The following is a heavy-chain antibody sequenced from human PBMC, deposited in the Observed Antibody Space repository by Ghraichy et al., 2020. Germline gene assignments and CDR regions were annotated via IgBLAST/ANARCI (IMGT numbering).Heavy chain of an antibody. CDR2: IYHSGST. CDR3: ARVYCSSTSCYYFDP. D-gene: IGHD2-2*01. J-gene: IGHJ5*02. V-gene: IGHV4-4*02. CDR1: GGSISSSNW. Sequence: SETLSLTCAVSGGSISSSNWWSWVRQPPGRGLAWIGEIYHSGSTNYNPSLKSRVTISVDKSKNQFSLKLNSVTAADTAVYYCARVYCSSTSCYYFDPWGQGTLVTVSS.